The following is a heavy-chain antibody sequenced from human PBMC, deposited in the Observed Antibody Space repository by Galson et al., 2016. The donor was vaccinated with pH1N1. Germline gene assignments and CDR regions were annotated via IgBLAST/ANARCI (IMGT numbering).Heavy chain of an antibody. Sequence: SLRLSCAASGFTFSSFAMSWVRQSPGKGLEWVANINQDGSVKYYVDPVKGRFTISRDNAKNSVYLQMNSLGAEDTAVYYCAREIAAAGSYWGQGTLVTVSS. CDR3: AREIAAAGSY. J-gene: IGHJ4*02. D-gene: IGHD6-25*01. CDR2: INQDGSVK. V-gene: IGHV3-7*01. CDR1: GFTFSSFA.